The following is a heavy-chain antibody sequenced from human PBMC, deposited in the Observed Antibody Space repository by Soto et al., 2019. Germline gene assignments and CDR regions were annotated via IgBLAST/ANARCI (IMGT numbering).Heavy chain of an antibody. CDR3: ARATVTTGRIGDFDM. D-gene: IGHD4-17*01. Sequence: EVQLVESGGGLVKPGGSLRLSCAASGFTFSNYSMNWVRQAPGKGLEWVSSITSSSSYINYADSVKGRFTISRDNAKNSLYLQTNSLRAEDTAVYYCARATVTTGRIGDFDMWGQGTRVTVSS. CDR2: ITSSSSYI. CDR1: GFTFSNYS. V-gene: IGHV3-21*01. J-gene: IGHJ3*02.